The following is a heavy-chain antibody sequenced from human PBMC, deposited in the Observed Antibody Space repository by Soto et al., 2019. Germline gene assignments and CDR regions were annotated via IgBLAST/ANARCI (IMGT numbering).Heavy chain of an antibody. CDR1: GYTFTSYD. CDR2: MNPNTGNT. Sequence: SVKVSSNTTGYTFTSYDINSVRHSTGQGLEWMGWMNPNTGNTGYAQKFQGRVTMTRNTSIRTAYMELSSLRSEDTAVYYCARGSRDCSGGSCYERFDYWGQGTLVTVSS. J-gene: IGHJ4*02. V-gene: IGHV1-8*01. CDR3: ARGSRDCSGGSCYERFDY. D-gene: IGHD2-15*01.